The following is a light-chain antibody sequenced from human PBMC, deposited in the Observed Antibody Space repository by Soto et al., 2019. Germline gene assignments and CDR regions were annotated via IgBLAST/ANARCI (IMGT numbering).Light chain of an antibody. CDR1: QTISSW. CDR2: DAS. J-gene: IGKJ1*01. Sequence: DIQMTQSPSTLSGSVGDRVTITCRASQTISSWLAWYQQKPGKAPDLLISDASSLERGVPSRFSGSGSGTEFTLTISSMQPDDFATYYCQQYNGYSRTFGRGTKVDIK. V-gene: IGKV1-5*01. CDR3: QQYNGYSRT.